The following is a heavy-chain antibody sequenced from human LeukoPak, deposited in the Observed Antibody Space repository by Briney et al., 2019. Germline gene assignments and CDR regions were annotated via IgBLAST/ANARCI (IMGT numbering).Heavy chain of an antibody. CDR3: AKGSVRPDYYDSSGYNEWRGFDY. CDR1: GFTFSSYG. D-gene: IGHD3-22*01. J-gene: IGHJ4*02. V-gene: IGHV3-30*18. CDR2: ISYDGSNK. Sequence: PGGSLRLSCAASGFTFSSYGMHWVRQAPGKGLEWVAVISYDGSNKYYADSVKGRFTISRDNSKNTLYLQMNSLRAEDTAVYYCAKGSVRPDYYDSSGYNEWRGFDYWGQGTLVTVSS.